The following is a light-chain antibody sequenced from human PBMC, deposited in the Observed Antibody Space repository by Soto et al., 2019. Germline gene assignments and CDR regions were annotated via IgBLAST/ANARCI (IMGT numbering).Light chain of an antibody. CDR3: QQRNNWPFT. V-gene: IGKV3-11*01. CDR1: QSVSSK. J-gene: IGKJ3*01. CDR2: EAS. Sequence: EIGLTQSAGTLSLCPGERDSLXCRASQSVSSKLAWYQQKPGQAPRLLLSEASTRANGSPARFSGSGSATDFTRTISAREPEDLGVYYGQQRNNWPFTFGPGTKVDIK.